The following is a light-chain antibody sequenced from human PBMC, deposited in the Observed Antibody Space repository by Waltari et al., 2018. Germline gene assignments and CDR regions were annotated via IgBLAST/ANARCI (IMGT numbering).Light chain of an antibody. Sequence: DIVMTQSPASLAVSLGERATFNCKSSQSLLYSSNNKNYLAWYQQRPRQSPKLLIYWASTRESGVPDRFSGSGSGTDFTLTISSLQAEDVAVYYCLQYYSVPYTFGQGPSWRSN. J-gene: IGKJ2*01. CDR2: WAS. CDR3: LQYYSVPYT. V-gene: IGKV4-1*01. CDR1: QSLLYSSNNKNY.